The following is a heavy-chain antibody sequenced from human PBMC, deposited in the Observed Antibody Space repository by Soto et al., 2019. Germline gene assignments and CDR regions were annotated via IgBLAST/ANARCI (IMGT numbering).Heavy chain of an antibody. Sequence: QVQLVQSGAEAKEPGASVKVSCKASGYMFTTHVMHWVRQVPGLRLEWMGWVNGGNGNTEYSQKFQGRVTITRGTSATTAYMELSRMRSEDRAVYYCARDSDVAGPSGDLDYWGQGTLVTVSS. V-gene: IGHV1-3*01. CDR1: GYMFTTHV. CDR3: ARDSDVAGPSGDLDY. CDR2: VNGGNGNT. D-gene: IGHD2-21*02. J-gene: IGHJ4*02.